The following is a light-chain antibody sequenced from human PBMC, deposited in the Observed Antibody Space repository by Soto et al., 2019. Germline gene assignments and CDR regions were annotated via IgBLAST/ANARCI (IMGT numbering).Light chain of an antibody. CDR1: QSVSVN. CDR3: LQHNSYPWT. CDR2: GAS. V-gene: IGKV3-15*01. J-gene: IGKJ1*01. Sequence: ETVRTQSPATLSVSPGERVTVSCRASQSVSVNLAWYQQKPGQAPRLLIYGASTRATGIPARFSGSGSGTEFTLTISRLQSEDFATYYYLQHNSYPWTFGQGTKVEIK.